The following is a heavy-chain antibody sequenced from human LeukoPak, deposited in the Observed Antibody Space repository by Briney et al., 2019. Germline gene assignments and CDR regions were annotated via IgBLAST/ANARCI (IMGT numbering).Heavy chain of an antibody. V-gene: IGHV4-38-2*02. D-gene: IGHD3-16*01. CDR2: IYHSGST. Sequence: SETLSLTCTVSGYSISSGYYWGWIRQPPGKGLEWIGSIYHSGSTYYNPSLKSRVTISVDTSKNQFSLKLSSVTAADTAVYYCARGGGEDAFDNWGQGTMVTVSS. CDR1: GYSISSGYY. CDR3: ARGGGEDAFDN. J-gene: IGHJ3*02.